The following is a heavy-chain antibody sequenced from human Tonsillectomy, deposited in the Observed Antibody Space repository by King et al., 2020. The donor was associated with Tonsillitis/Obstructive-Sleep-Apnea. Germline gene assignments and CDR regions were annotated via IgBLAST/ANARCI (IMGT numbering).Heavy chain of an antibody. Sequence: EVQLVESGGGLVQPGGSLRLSCAASGFSISSRAMSWVRQTPGKGLEWVASINNVGGIYYSDYVKGRFTISRDNFKNTLDLQMNDLRAEDTAVYYCAKDHPSSGWPAFDYWGQGTLVIVSS. CDR3: AKDHPSSGWPAFDY. V-gene: IGHV3-23*04. D-gene: IGHD6-19*01. CDR2: INNVGGI. CDR1: GFSISSRA. J-gene: IGHJ4*02.